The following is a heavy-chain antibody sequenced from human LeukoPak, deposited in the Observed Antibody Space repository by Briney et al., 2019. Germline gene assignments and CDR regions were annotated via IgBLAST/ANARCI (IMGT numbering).Heavy chain of an antibody. CDR3: ARHYYDRSDSYSFDY. CDR1: GDSISSYY. CDR2: IYYSGST. D-gene: IGHD3-22*01. V-gene: IGHV4-59*08. Sequence: SETLSLTCTVSGDSISSYYWSWIRQPPGKGLEWIGYIYYSGSTNYSPSLKSRVTISVDTSKKQFSLKLSSVTAADTAVYYCARHYYDRSDSYSFDYWGQGTLVTVSS. J-gene: IGHJ4*02.